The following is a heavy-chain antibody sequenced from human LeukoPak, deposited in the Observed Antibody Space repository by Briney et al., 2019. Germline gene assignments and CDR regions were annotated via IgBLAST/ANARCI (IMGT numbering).Heavy chain of an antibody. Sequence: GRSLRLSCAASGFTFSSYGMHWVRRAPGKGLEWVAVISYDGSNKYYADSVKGRFTISRDNSKNTLYLQMNSLRAEDTAVYYCAKDRTFGVHDAFDIWGQGTMVTVSS. D-gene: IGHD3-16*01. CDR2: ISYDGSNK. CDR3: AKDRTFGVHDAFDI. J-gene: IGHJ3*02. V-gene: IGHV3-30*18. CDR1: GFTFSSYG.